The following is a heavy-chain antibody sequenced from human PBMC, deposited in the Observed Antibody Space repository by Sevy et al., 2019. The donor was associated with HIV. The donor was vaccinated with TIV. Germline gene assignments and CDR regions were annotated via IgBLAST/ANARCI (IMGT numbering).Heavy chain of an antibody. Sequence: GGSLRLSCAASGLSVSDNFMSWVRQAPGKGLEWVSVIYIGHDTYYANSVKGRFTISRDNADNTLYLQMNSLRVEDTDVYYCARGKHVSDYYGSFDYWGQGTLVTVSS. V-gene: IGHV3-53*01. D-gene: IGHD3-3*01. CDR3: ARGKHVSDYYGSFDY. CDR2: IYIGHDT. J-gene: IGHJ4*02. CDR1: GLSVSDNF.